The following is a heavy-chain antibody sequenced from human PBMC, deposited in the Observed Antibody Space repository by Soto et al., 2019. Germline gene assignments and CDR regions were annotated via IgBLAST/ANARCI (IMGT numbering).Heavy chain of an antibody. CDR1: GGSISSGGYY. J-gene: IGHJ6*03. CDR3: ASQGIYYYYMDV. V-gene: IGHV4-31*03. CDR2: IYYSGST. Sequence: PSETLSLTCTVSGGSISSGGYYWSWIRQHPGKGLEWIGYIYYSGSTYYNPSLKSRVTISVDTSKNQFSLKLSSVTAADTAVYYCASQGIYYYYMDVWGKGTTVTVSS.